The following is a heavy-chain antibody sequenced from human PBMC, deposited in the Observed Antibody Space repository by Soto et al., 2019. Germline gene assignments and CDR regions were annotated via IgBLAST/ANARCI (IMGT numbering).Heavy chain of an antibody. V-gene: IGHV4-39*01. D-gene: IGHD2-2*02. CDR1: GGSISSSSYY. Sequence: QVQLQESGPGLVKSSETLSLTCTISGGSISSSSYYWGWIRQSPGKGLEWIGSIYYSGSTYYNPSLKSRVTISVDTSKDQFSLKLTSVTAADTAVYYCARHVLVPAAIGGVDVWGQGTTVTVSS. CDR2: IYYSGST. J-gene: IGHJ6*02. CDR3: ARHVLVPAAIGGVDV.